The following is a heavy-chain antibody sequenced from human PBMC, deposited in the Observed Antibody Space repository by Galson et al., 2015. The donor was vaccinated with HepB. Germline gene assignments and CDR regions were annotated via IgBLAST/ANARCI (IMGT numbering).Heavy chain of an antibody. Sequence: SVKVSCKASGYTFTSYAMHWVRQAPGQRLEWMGWINAGNGNTKYSQKFQGRVTITRDTSASTAYMELSSLRSEDTAVYYCARANSAVVVPRDAFDIWGQGTMVTVSS. CDR2: INAGNGNT. D-gene: IGHD2-15*01. V-gene: IGHV1-3*01. CDR1: GYTFTSYA. J-gene: IGHJ3*02. CDR3: ARANSAVVVPRDAFDI.